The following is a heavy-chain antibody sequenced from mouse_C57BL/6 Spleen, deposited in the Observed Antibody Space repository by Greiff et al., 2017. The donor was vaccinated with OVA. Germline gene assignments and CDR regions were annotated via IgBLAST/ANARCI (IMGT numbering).Heavy chain of an antibody. CDR2: INPNNGGT. CDR1: GYTFTDYY. V-gene: IGHV1-26*01. D-gene: IGHD1-1*01. J-gene: IGHJ1*03. CDR3: AKGLITTVVGWYFDV. Sequence: VQLQQSGPELVKPGASVKISCKASGYTFTDYYMNWVKQSHGKSLEWIGDINPNNGGTSYNQKFKGKATLTVDKSSSTAYMELRSLTSEDSAVYYCAKGLITTVVGWYFDVWGTGTTVTVSS.